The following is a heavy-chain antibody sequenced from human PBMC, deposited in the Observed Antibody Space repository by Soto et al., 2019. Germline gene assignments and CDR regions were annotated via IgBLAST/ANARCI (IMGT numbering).Heavy chain of an antibody. V-gene: IGHV2-26*03. Sequence: QVTLKESGPVLVKPTETLTLTCTISGFSLTNVRMGVSWIRQPPGRALEWLAHFFSDDEKSYNTSLKNRLTISKDTSKSQVVLTMTNMDPVDTATYSCARIRRTFYYDTSGYNDYWGQGTLVTVSS. CDR1: GFSLTNVRMG. CDR2: FFSDDEK. CDR3: ARIRRTFYYDTSGYNDY. D-gene: IGHD3-22*01. J-gene: IGHJ4*02.